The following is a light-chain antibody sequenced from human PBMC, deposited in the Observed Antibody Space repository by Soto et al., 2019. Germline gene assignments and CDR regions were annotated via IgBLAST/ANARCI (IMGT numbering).Light chain of an antibody. Sequence: QSALTQPASVSGSPGQSITISCTGSTSDVGAYNYVSWYQQHPGKAPKVLIYEVSNRPSGVSNRFSGSKSGNTASLAISRLQAEDEADYYCASYRTTNTWVFGGGTQLTVL. CDR3: ASYRTTNTWV. CDR2: EVS. J-gene: IGLJ3*02. V-gene: IGLV2-14*01. CDR1: TSDVGAYNY.